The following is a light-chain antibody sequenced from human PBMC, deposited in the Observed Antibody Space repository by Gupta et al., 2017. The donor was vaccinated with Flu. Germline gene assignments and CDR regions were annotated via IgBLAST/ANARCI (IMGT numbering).Light chain of an antibody. CDR2: TTS. V-gene: IGKV1-39*01. CDR3: QQSSSTPWT. Sequence: GDRVNITCRASQSLNNYLNWYQHKPGEAPKLLISTTSNLRSGIASRFSGSGSGTVFTLTINNLQPEDFATYYCQQSSSTPWTFGQGTKVEIK. J-gene: IGKJ1*01. CDR1: QSLNNY.